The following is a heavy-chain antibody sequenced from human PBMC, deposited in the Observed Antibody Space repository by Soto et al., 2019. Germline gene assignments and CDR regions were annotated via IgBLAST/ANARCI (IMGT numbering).Heavy chain of an antibody. CDR3: ANYCSSTSCYPPGYGMDV. V-gene: IGHV1-24*01. D-gene: IGHD2-2*01. CDR1: GYTLTELS. J-gene: IGHJ6*02. Sequence: ASVKVSCKVSGYTLTELSMHWERQAPGKGLEWMGGFDPEDGETIYAQKFQGRVTMTEDTSTDTAYMELSSLRSEDTAVYYCANYCSSTSCYPPGYGMDVWGQGTTVTVSS. CDR2: FDPEDGET.